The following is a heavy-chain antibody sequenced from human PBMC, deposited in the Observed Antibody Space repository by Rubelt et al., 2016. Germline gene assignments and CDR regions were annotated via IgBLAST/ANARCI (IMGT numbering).Heavy chain of an antibody. Sequence: QLQLQESGPGLVKPSETLSLTCTVSGGSISSSSYYWGWVRQPPGKGLEWIGGIYYRGSTYYNPSLKSRVTISVDTSKNQFSLKLSSVTAADTAVYYCARAVSYYDSSGYGYYYYMDVWGKGTTVTVSS. V-gene: IGHV4-39*07. CDR2: IYYRGST. J-gene: IGHJ6*03. CDR1: GGSISSSSYY. CDR3: ARAVSYYDSSGYGYYYYMDV. D-gene: IGHD3-22*01.